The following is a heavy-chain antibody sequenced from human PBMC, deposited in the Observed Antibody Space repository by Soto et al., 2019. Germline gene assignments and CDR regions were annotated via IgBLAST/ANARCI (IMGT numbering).Heavy chain of an antibody. D-gene: IGHD2-21*01. V-gene: IGHV4-38-2*02. CDR2: SYYRGIT. Sequence: SETLSLTCCVSGYYISNGYFWGWIRQPPGKGLEWIGSSYYRGITYYNPSLKSRVTVSVDTTKNQVSLKLSSVTAADTAVYYWVGEQVMSTAPRVVDDWGQGNMVTVS. CDR3: VGEQVMSTAPRVVDD. CDR1: GYYISNGYF. J-gene: IGHJ4*02.